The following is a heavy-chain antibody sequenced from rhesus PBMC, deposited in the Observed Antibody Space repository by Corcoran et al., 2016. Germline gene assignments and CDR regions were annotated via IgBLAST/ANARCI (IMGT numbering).Heavy chain of an antibody. CDR1: GGSISSSNG. Sequence: QVQLQESGPAVVKPSETLSLTCAVSGGSISSSNGWSWIRQSPGKGLEWIGGIYGSGGSTEYNPSLTSRVTCTKDTSKTLFSLKLSSVTAADTAVYYCARDFPDDYGYYYTPFDYWGQGVLVTVSS. V-gene: IGHV4-93*01. J-gene: IGHJ4*01. D-gene: IGHD3-9*01. CDR3: ARDFPDDYGYYYTPFDY. CDR2: IYGSGGST.